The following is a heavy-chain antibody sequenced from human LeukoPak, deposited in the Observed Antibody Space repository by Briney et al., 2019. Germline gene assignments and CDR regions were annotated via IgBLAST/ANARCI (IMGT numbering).Heavy chain of an antibody. Sequence: PGGSLRLSCAASGFTFSSYAMHWVRQAPGKGLEWVAVISYDGSNKYYADSVKGRFTISRDNSKNTLYLQMNSLRAEDTAVYYCARAPTARSGSYRTEYFQHWGQGTLVTVSS. CDR3: ARAPTARSGSYRTEYFQH. CDR2: ISYDGSNK. D-gene: IGHD1-26*01. CDR1: GFTFSSYA. V-gene: IGHV3-30-3*01. J-gene: IGHJ1*01.